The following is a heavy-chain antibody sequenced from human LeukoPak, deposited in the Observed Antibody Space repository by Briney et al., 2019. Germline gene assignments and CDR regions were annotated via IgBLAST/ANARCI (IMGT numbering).Heavy chain of an antibody. Sequence: ASVKVSCKASGYTFTSYDINWVRQATGQGLEWMGWMNPNSGNTGYAQKFQGRVTMTRNTSISTAYMELSRLRSDDTAVYYCARALAVAGGGFDYWGQGTLVTVSS. D-gene: IGHD6-19*01. CDR2: MNPNSGNT. J-gene: IGHJ4*02. CDR3: ARALAVAGGGFDY. CDR1: GYTFTSYD. V-gene: IGHV1-8*01.